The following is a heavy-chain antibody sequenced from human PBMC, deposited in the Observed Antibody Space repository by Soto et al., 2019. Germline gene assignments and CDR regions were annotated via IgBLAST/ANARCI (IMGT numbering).Heavy chain of an antibody. CDR1: GYTFTRYY. Sequence: GSGKVCCKACGYTFTRYYMHLVRQAPGQGLEWMGWINPNSGGTNYAQKFHGRVTMTRDTSISTAYMELSRLRSDDTAVYYCAREEAWNYAGSSYYYGMDVWGQGTTVTVSS. V-gene: IGHV1-2*02. CDR3: AREEAWNYAGSSYYYGMDV. J-gene: IGHJ6*01. D-gene: IGHD1-7*01. CDR2: INPNSGGT.